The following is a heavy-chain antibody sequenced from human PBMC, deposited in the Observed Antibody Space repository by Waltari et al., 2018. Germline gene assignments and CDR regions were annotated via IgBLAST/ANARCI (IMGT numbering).Heavy chain of an antibody. D-gene: IGHD5-18*01. V-gene: IGHV4-61*02. CDR1: GGSISSGSYY. J-gene: IGHJ6*02. Sequence: QVQLQESGPGLVKPSQTLSLTCTVSGGSISSGSYYWSWIRQPAGKGLEWIGRIYTSGSTTYNPSLKGRVTRSVDTSKNQFSLKLSSVTAADTAVYYCARDRGYSYGFYYYYYGMDVWGQGTTVTVSS. CDR3: ARDRGYSYGFYYYYYGMDV. CDR2: IYTSGST.